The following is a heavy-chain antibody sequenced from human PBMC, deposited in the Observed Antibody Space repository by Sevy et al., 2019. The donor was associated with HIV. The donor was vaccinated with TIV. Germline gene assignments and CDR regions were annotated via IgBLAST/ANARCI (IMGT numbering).Heavy chain of an antibody. J-gene: IGHJ4*02. CDR1: GGSISSGGYY. CDR3: ASSMVRGVIPPTPIDY. CDR2: IYYSGST. V-gene: IGHV4-31*03. Sequence: SEILSLTCTVSGGSISSGGYYWSWIRQHPGKGLEWIGYIYYSGSTYYNPSLKSRVTISVDTSKNQFSLKLSSVTAADTAVYYCASSMVRGVIPPTPIDYWGQGTLVTVSS. D-gene: IGHD3-10*01.